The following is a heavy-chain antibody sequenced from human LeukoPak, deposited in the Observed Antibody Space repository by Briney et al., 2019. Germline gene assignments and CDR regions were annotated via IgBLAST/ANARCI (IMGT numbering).Heavy chain of an antibody. Sequence: ASVKVSCKAPGYTFTSYAMHWVRQAPGQRLEWMGWINAGNGNTKYSQKFQGRVTITRDTSASTAYMELSSLRSEDTAVYYCVKATAGSGAFDYWGQGTLVTVSS. J-gene: IGHJ4*02. CDR3: VKATAGSGAFDY. V-gene: IGHV1-3*01. CDR1: GYTFTSYA. D-gene: IGHD5-12*01. CDR2: INAGNGNT.